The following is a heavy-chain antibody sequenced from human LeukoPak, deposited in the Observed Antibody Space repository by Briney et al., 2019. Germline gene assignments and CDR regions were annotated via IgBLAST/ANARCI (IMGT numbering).Heavy chain of an antibody. CDR3: ATGEVRYGYSAYGMDV. CDR2: TYYRSKLYN. CDR1: GDSLSSNSAA. J-gene: IGHJ6*02. Sequence: SQTLSLTCAISGDSLSSNSAAWNWIRQSPSRGLEWLGRTYYRSKLYNDFAVYVKSRITIDPDTSKNQFSLQLNSVTPEDTAVYYCATGEVRYGYSAYGMDVWGQGTTVTVSS. D-gene: IGHD5-18*01. V-gene: IGHV6-1*01.